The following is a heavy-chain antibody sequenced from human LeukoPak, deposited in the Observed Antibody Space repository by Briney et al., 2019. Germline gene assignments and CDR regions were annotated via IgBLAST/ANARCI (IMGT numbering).Heavy chain of an antibody. J-gene: IGHJ4*02. CDR1: GYTFTGYY. D-gene: IGHD3-10*01. Sequence: ASVNVSCKASGYTFTGYYMHWVRQAPGQGLEWMGWINPNSGGTNYAQKFQGRVTMTRDTSISTAYMELSRLRSDDTAVYYCARAITMVRGVTDYWGQGTLVTVSS. CDR2: INPNSGGT. V-gene: IGHV1-2*02. CDR3: ARAITMVRGVTDY.